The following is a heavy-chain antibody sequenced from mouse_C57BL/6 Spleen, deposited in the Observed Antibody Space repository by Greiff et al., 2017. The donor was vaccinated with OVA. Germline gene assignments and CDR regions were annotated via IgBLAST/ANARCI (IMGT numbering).Heavy chain of an antibody. V-gene: IGHV1-4*01. CDR3: ARWSLDY. CDR1: GYTFTSYT. J-gene: IGHJ2*01. Sequence: QVQLKESGAELARPGASVNMSCKASGYTFTSYTMHWVKQRPGQGLEWIGYINPSSGYTKYNQKFKDKATLTADKSSSTAYMQLSSLTSEDSAVYYCARWSLDYWGQGTTLTVSS. CDR2: INPSSGYT.